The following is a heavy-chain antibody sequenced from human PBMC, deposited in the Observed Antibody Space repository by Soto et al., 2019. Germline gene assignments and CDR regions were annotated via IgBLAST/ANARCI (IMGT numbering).Heavy chain of an antibody. CDR1: GITFSSYA. Sequence: GGSLRLSCAVSGITFSSYAMSWVRQAPGKGLEWVSGISNSGGSTYYADSVKGRFTISRDISKNTLYLQMNSLRAEDTAVYYCTVQYSAYADWGQGTLVTVSS. V-gene: IGHV3-23*01. D-gene: IGHD5-12*01. CDR2: ISNSGGST. J-gene: IGHJ4*02. CDR3: TVQYSAYAD.